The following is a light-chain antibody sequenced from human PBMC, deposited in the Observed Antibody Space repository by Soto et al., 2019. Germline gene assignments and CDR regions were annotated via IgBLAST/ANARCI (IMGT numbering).Light chain of an antibody. J-gene: IGKJ1*01. V-gene: IGKV1-39*01. CDR3: QQSYSTPPT. Sequence: IQCTQSPSTLCSSVLDRVTISCRASQSIGSNLNWYQQKPGKAPTLLMFTSSTLQSGVPSRFSGSGSGTDFIFTISSLQPEDFATYYCQQSYSTPPTFGQGTKVDIK. CDR2: TSS. CDR1: QSIGSN.